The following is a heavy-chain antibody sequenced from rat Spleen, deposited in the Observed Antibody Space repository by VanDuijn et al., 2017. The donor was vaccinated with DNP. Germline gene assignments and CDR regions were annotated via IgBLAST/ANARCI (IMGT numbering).Heavy chain of an antibody. J-gene: IGHJ2*01. V-gene: IGHV3-1*01. CDR3: ARGGDYFDD. CDR2: ISYSGRT. Sequence: EVQLQESGPGLVKPSQSLSLTCSVTGFSITSYYWGWIRQFPGNKMEYIGHISYSGRTNYNPSLKRRITITRDTLRNQFFLQLNSVTTEDTATYYWARGGDYFDDWGQGVMVTVSS. CDR1: GFSITSYY.